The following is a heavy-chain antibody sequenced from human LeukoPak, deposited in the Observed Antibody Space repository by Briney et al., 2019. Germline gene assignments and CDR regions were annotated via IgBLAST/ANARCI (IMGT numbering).Heavy chain of an antibody. D-gene: IGHD3-22*01. CDR2: ISSSGSTI. V-gene: IGHV3-21*04. Sequence: PGGSLRLSCAASGFTFSSYAMSWVRQAPGKGLEWVSAISSSGSTIYYADSVKGRFTISRDNAKNSLYLQMNSLRAEDTAVYYCAGLDYYDSSETDYWGQGTLVTVSS. CDR1: GFTFSSYA. CDR3: AGLDYYDSSETDY. J-gene: IGHJ4*02.